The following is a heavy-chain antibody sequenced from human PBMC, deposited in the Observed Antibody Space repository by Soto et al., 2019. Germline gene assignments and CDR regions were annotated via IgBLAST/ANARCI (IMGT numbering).Heavy chain of an antibody. D-gene: IGHD6-6*01. J-gene: IGHJ5*02. CDR2: IYHSGST. CDR1: GGYISSGGYS. V-gene: IGHV4-30-2*01. Sequence: QLQLQESGSGLVKPSQTLSLTCAVSGGYISSGGYSWSWIRQPPGKGLEWIGYIYHSGSTYYNPSLKSRVSISVDRSKNQFSLKLSSVTAADTAVYYCARAAPYSTSNWFDPWGQGTLVTVSS. CDR3: ARAAPYSTSNWFDP.